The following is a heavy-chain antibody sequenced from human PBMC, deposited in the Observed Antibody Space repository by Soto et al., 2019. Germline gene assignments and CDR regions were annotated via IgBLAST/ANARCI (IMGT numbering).Heavy chain of an antibody. CDR2: ISAFNGNT. V-gene: IGHV1-18*01. CDR3: ASSITGTTGGYYYYYGMDV. D-gene: IGHD1-20*01. Sequence: QVQLVQSGAEVKKPGASVKVSCKASGYTFTSYGISWVRQAPGQGLEWMGWISAFNGNTNYAQKLQGRVTMTTDTSTSTADMELRSLRSDDTAVYYCASSITGTTGGYYYYYGMDVWGQGTTVTVSS. J-gene: IGHJ6*02. CDR1: GYTFTSYG.